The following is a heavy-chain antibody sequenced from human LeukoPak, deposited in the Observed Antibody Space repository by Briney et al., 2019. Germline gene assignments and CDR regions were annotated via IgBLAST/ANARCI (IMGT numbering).Heavy chain of an antibody. CDR3: ARWNDSSGSLYFDY. CDR2: INHSGST. J-gene: IGHJ4*02. D-gene: IGHD3-22*01. Sequence: SETLSLTCAVYGGSLSGYYWSWIRQPPGKGLEWIGEINHSGSTNYNPSLKSRVTISVDTSKNQFSLKLSSVTAADTAVYYCARWNDSSGSLYFDYWGQGTLVTVSS. CDR1: GGSLSGYY. V-gene: IGHV4-34*01.